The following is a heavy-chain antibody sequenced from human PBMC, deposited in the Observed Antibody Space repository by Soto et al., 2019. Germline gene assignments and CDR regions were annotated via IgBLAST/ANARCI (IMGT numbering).Heavy chain of an antibody. J-gene: IGHJ3*02. CDR3: ARGVAVAGTPSGFDI. CDR1: GGSLGSSNV. D-gene: IGHD6-19*01. Sequence: SETLSLTCGVSGGSLGSSNVWSWVRPPPGKGLEWIGEIYHSGSTNYNPSLKSRVTISVDKSKNQFSLKLSSVTAADTAVYYCARGVAVAGTPSGFDIWGQGTMVTVSS. CDR2: IYHSGST. V-gene: IGHV4-4*02.